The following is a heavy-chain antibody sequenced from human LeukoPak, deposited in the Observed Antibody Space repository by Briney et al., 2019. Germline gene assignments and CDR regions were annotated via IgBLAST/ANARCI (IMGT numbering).Heavy chain of an antibody. CDR2: ISWSSGSI. Sequence: GGSLRLSCAASGFTFDDYAMHWVRQAPGKGLEWVSGISWSSGSIGYADSVKGRFTISRDNAKSSLYLQMNSLRAEDTALYCCARSVVTAMGDYFDYWGQGTLVTVSS. CDR3: ARSVVTAMGDYFDY. D-gene: IGHD2-21*02. CDR1: GFTFDDYA. J-gene: IGHJ4*02. V-gene: IGHV3-9*01.